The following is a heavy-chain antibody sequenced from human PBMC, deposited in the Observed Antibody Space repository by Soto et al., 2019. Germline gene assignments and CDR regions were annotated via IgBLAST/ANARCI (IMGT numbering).Heavy chain of an antibody. D-gene: IGHD2-2*01. CDR2: IYWNDDK. V-gene: IGHV2-5*01. CDR3: AHHTITPATNWFDP. CDR1: GFSLTTSGVG. J-gene: IGHJ5*02. Sequence: SGPTLVNPTQTLTLTCTFPGFSLTTSGVGVGWIRQPPGKALEWLALIYWNDDKRYSPSLRGRLTITKDTSKNQVVLAMTNMDPVDTATYYCAHHTITPATNWFDPWGLGTLVTVSS.